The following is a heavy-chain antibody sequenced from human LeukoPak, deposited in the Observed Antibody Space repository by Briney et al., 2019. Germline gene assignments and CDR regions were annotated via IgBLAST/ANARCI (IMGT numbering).Heavy chain of an antibody. CDR2: ISGRGGST. Sequence: QPGVSLRLSCAASGFTFRSYAMSWVRQAPGKGLEWVSSISGRGGSTYYADSVKGRFTIYRDNTKNTLYLQLNSLRAEDTAVYYCGKVQNYYDSSGYQYYLDYWGQGTLVTVSS. CDR1: GFTFRSYA. D-gene: IGHD3-22*01. J-gene: IGHJ4*02. V-gene: IGHV3-23*01. CDR3: GKVQNYYDSSGYQYYLDY.